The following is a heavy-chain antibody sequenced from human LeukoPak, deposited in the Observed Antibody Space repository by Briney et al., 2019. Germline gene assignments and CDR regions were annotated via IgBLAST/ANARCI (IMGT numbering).Heavy chain of an antibody. J-gene: IGHJ3*02. CDR3: ARDPGSSGPQPSPDAFDI. CDR1: GGSISSGGYY. Sequence: SETLSLTCTVSGGSISSGGYYWNWVRQPPGKGLEWIGYIYYSGITYYSPSLKSRVTISVDTSKNQFSLKLSSVTAADTAVYYCARDPGSSGPQPSPDAFDIWGQGTMATVSS. D-gene: IGHD3-22*01. V-gene: IGHV4-31*03. CDR2: IYYSGIT.